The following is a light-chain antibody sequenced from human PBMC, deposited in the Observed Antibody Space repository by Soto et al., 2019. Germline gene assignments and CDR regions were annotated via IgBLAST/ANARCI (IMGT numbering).Light chain of an antibody. CDR3: SSYTSSSIVV. V-gene: IGLV2-14*01. CDR1: SSDVGGYNY. CDR2: DVS. J-gene: IGLJ2*01. Sequence: QSALTQPASVSGSPGQSITISCTGTSSDVGGYNYVSWYQQRPGKAPKLMIYDVSNRPSGVSNRFSGSKSGNTASLTISGLQAEDEADYYCSSYTSSSIVVFGGGTQLTVL.